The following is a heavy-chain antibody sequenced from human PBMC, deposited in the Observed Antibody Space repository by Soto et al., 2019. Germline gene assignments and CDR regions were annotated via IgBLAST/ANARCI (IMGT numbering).Heavy chain of an antibody. Sequence: LCGGSISSGGYYWSWIRQHPGKGLEWIGYIYYSGSTYYNPSLKSRVTISVDTSKNQFSLKLSSVTAADTAVYYCARMRVAGHFDYWGQGTLVTVSS. D-gene: IGHD6-19*01. CDR3: ARMRVAGHFDY. CDR1: GGSISSGGYY. V-gene: IGHV4-31*02. CDR2: IYYSGST. J-gene: IGHJ4*02.